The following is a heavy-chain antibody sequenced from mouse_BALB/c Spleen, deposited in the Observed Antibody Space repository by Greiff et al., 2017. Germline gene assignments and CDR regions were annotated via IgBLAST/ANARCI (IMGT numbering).Heavy chain of an antibody. CDR2: ISSGGST. V-gene: IGHV5-6-5*01. Sequence: EVKLVESGGGLVKPGGSLKLSCAASGFTFSSYAMSWVRQTPEKRLEWVASISSGGSTYYPDSVKGRFTISRDNAKNNLYLQMSSLKSEDTAMYYCARDYGNYEGWFAYWGQGTLVTVSA. J-gene: IGHJ3*01. CDR1: GFTFSSYA. CDR3: ARDYGNYEGWFAY. D-gene: IGHD2-1*01.